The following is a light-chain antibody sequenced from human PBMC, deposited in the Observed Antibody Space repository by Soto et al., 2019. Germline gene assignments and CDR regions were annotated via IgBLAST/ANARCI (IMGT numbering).Light chain of an antibody. CDR2: RNN. J-gene: IGLJ3*02. CDR3: AAWDDSLSGWV. V-gene: IGLV1-47*01. CDR1: SSNIGRNY. Sequence: QSVLTQPPSASGTPGQRVTISCSGSSSNIGRNYVYWYQQLPGTAPKLLIYRNNQRPSGVPDRFSGSKSGTSASLAISGLRSEDEADYHCAAWDDSLSGWVFGGGTKLTVL.